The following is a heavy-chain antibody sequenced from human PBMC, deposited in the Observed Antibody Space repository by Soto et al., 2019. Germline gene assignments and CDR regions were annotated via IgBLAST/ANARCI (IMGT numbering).Heavy chain of an antibody. CDR3: ARDGGYSGYDTAPHDAFDI. J-gene: IGHJ3*02. D-gene: IGHD5-12*01. CDR2: INPNSGGT. Sequence: ASVKVSCKASGYTFTGYYMHWVRQAPGRGLEWMGWINPNSGGTNYAQKFQGWVTMTRDTSISTAYMELSRLRSDDTAVYYCARDGGYSGYDTAPHDAFDIWGQGTMVTVSS. V-gene: IGHV1-2*04. CDR1: GYTFTGYY.